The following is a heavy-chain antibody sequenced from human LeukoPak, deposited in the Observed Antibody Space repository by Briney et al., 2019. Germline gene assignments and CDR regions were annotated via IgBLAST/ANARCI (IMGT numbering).Heavy chain of an antibody. J-gene: IGHJ4*02. CDR2: ISGESKYI. V-gene: IGHV3-21*01. D-gene: IGHD3-10*01. CDR1: GFTFSSSS. Sequence: GGSLRLSCAAAGFTFSSSSMNWVRQTPGKGLEWVSSISGESKYIYYADSVTGRFTISRDNAKNSLYLQMSTLRAKDTAVYYCARGAVFQGNYDYWGQGTQVTVSS. CDR3: ARGAVFQGNYDY.